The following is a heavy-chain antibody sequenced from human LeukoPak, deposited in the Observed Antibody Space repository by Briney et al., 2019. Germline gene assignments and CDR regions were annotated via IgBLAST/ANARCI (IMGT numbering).Heavy chain of an antibody. V-gene: IGHV4-34*01. D-gene: IGHD3-22*01. CDR3: ARGTQSDYYDSSGYYYDAFDI. J-gene: IGHJ3*02. Sequence: SETLSLTCAVYGGSFSGYYWSWIRQPPGKGLEWIGEINHSGSTNYNPSLKSRVTISVDTSKNQFSLKLSSVTAADTAVYYCARGTQSDYYDSSGYYYDAFDIWGQGTMVTVSS. CDR1: GGSFSGYY. CDR2: INHSGST.